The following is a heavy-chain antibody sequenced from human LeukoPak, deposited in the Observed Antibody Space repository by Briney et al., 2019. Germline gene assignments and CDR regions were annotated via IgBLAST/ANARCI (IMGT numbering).Heavy chain of an antibody. J-gene: IGHJ4*02. CDR3: ARRGEYSSSWYGGYFDY. CDR1: GGSISSYY. CDR2: IYYSGST. D-gene: IGHD6-13*01. Sequence: SETLSLTCTVSGGSISSYYWSWIRQPPGRGLEWIGYIYYSGSTNYNPSLKSRVTISVDTSKNQFSLKLSSVTAADTAVYYCARRGEYSSSWYGGYFDYWGQGTLVTVSS. V-gene: IGHV4-59*12.